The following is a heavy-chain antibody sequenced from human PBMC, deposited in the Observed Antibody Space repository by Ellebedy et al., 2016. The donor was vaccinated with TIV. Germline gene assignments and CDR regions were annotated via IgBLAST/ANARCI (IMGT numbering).Heavy chain of an antibody. Sequence: PSETLSLTCTVSGDSFSSYFWNWIRQPPGKGLEWIGYIHHSGSTNYSPSLKSRVTISVDPPKSRFSLKLSSVTAADTAIYYCARENYDVLTGSFFGFDYWGQGALVTVSS. J-gene: IGHJ4*02. D-gene: IGHD3-9*01. V-gene: IGHV4-59*01. CDR1: GDSFSSYF. CDR3: ARENYDVLTGSFFGFDY. CDR2: IHHSGST.